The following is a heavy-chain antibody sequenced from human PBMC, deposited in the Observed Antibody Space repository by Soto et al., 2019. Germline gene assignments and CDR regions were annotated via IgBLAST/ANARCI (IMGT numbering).Heavy chain of an antibody. CDR2: INHSGST. V-gene: IGHV4-34*01. CDR3: ARGVYDSSGYFGY. J-gene: IGHJ4*02. Sequence: QVQLQQWGAGLLKPSETLSLTCAVYGGSFSGYYWSWIRQPPGKGLEWIGEINHSGSTNYNPSLKSRVTISVDTSKNQVSLKLSSVTAADTAVYYCARGVYDSSGYFGYWGQGTLVTVSS. D-gene: IGHD3-22*01. CDR1: GGSFSGYY.